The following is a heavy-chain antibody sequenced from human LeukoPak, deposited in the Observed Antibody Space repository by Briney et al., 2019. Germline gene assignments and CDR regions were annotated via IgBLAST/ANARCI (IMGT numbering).Heavy chain of an antibody. CDR2: IYYSGST. Sequence: SSETLSLTCTVFGSAISSYYWSWIRKPPGKGLEWIGYIYYSGSTNYNPSLKSRVTISVDTSKNQFSLKLSSVTAADTAVYYCARGGRQQGAFDIWGQGTMVTVSS. D-gene: IGHD6-13*01. J-gene: IGHJ3*02. CDR1: GSAISSYY. V-gene: IGHV4-59*01. CDR3: ARGGRQQGAFDI.